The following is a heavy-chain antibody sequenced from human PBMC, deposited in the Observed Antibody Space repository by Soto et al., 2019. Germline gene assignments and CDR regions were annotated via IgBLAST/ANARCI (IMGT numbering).Heavy chain of an antibody. CDR2: ISGSGATT. CDR1: GFTFSNYA. CDR3: AKGDCSGGSCYRGFDY. V-gene: IGHV3-23*01. D-gene: IGHD2-15*01. J-gene: IGHJ4*02. Sequence: GRSLRLSCGGSGFTFSNYAMTWVRQAPGKGLEWVSSISGSGATTYYADSVQGRFTISRDNSKNTLSLQMYSLRAEDTAVYYCAKGDCSGGSCYRGFDYWGQGTLVTVSS.